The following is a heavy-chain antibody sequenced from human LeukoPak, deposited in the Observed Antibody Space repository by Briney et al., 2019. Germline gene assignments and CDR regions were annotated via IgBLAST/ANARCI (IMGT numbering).Heavy chain of an antibody. Sequence: GGSLRLSCAASGFTFSSYAMHWVRQAPGKGLEWVAVISYDGSNKYYADSVKGRFTISRDNSKNTLYLQMNSLRAEDTAVYYCARDPAPSNSMGPPGYWGQGTLVTVSS. CDR1: GFTFSSYA. J-gene: IGHJ4*02. CDR2: ISYDGSNK. D-gene: IGHD2/OR15-2a*01. CDR3: ARDPAPSNSMGPPGY. V-gene: IGHV3-30-3*01.